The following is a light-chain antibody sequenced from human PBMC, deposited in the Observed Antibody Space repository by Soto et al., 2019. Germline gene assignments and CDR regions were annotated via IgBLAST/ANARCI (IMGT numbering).Light chain of an antibody. Sequence: DIQMTQSPSTLSASLGDRVTITCRASQSISSYLNWYQHKPGKAPKLLIYAASSLQSGVPSRFSGSGSGTDFTLTISSLQPEDFATYYCQQSYSTLGITVGQGTRLEIK. CDR3: QQSYSTLGIT. J-gene: IGKJ5*01. V-gene: IGKV1-39*01. CDR1: QSISSY. CDR2: AAS.